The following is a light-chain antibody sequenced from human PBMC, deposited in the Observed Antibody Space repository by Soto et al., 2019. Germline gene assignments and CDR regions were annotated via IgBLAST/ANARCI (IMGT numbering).Light chain of an antibody. CDR3: ETWDDSLSAWV. Sequence: QAVVTQPPSASGTPGQRVSISCSGSSSNIGSNYVYWYQQLSGTAPKLLIYTNNQRPSGVPDRFSGSKSGTSASLAISGLRSEDEADYYCETWDDSLSAWVFGGGTQLTVL. CDR1: SSNIGSNY. J-gene: IGLJ3*02. V-gene: IGLV1-47*01. CDR2: TNN.